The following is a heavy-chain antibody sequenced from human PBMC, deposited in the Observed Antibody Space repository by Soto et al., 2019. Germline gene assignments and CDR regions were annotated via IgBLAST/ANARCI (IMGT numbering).Heavy chain of an antibody. J-gene: IGHJ4*02. Sequence: SETLSLTCAVYGGSFSGYYWSWIRQPPGKGLEWIGEINHSGSTNYNPSLKSRLTISVDTSKNQFSLKLSSVTAADTAVYYCARGRREYYYDSSGYSPALKYWGQGTLVTVSS. CDR3: ARGRREYYYDSSGYSPALKY. V-gene: IGHV4-34*01. CDR2: INHSGST. CDR1: GGSFSGYY. D-gene: IGHD3-22*01.